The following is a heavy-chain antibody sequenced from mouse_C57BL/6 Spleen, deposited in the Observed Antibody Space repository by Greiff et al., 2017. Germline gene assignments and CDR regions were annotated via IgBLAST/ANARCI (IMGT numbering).Heavy chain of an antibody. CDR1: GFTFSSYA. J-gene: IGHJ2*01. V-gene: IGHV5-4*01. CDR2: ISDGGSYT. D-gene: IGHD5-1*01. CDR3: ARGSNYLDY. Sequence: QRVESGGGLVKPGGSLKLSCAASGFTFSSYAMSWVRQTPEKRLEWVATISDGGSYTYYPDNVKGRFTISRDNAKNNLYLQMSHLKSEDTAMYYCARGSNYLDYWGQGTTLTVSS.